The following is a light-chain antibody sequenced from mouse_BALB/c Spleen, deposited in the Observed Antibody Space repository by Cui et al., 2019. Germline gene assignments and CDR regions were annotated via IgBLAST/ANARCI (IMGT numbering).Light chain of an antibody. CDR1: QDINSY. CDR3: LQYDEFPYT. CDR2: RAN. V-gene: IGKV14-111*01. J-gene: IGKJ2*01. Sequence: DIKMTQSPSSMYASLGERVTITCKASQDINSYLSWFQQKPGKSPKTLIYRANRLVDGAPSRFSGSGSGQDYSLTISSLEYEDMGIYYCLQYDEFPYTFGGGTKLEIK.